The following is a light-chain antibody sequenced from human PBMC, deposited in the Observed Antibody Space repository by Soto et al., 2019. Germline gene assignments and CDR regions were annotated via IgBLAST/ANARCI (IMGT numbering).Light chain of an antibody. CDR3: QQHNSWPPVP. V-gene: IGKV3-15*01. Sequence: EVVMTQSPAILSVSPGERATLSCRAIDSVSSDLAWYQQKPGQAPRLLIYAASTRATGIPNRFSGSGSGTQFTLTINNLQSEDSAVYYCQQHNSWPPVPFGQGTRLEIK. J-gene: IGKJ5*01. CDR1: DSVSSD. CDR2: AAS.